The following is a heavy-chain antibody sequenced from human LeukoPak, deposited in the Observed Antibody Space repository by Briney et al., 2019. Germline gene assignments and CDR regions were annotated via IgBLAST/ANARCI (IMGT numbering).Heavy chain of an antibody. V-gene: IGHV4-59*01. CDR2: IYYSGST. Sequence: SETLSLTCAVYGGSFSGYYWSWIRQPPGKGLEWIGYIYYSGSTNYNPSLKSRVTISVDTSKNQFSLKLSSVTAADTAVYYCARGGNYYYDSSGYFDYWGQGTLVTVSS. CDR3: ARGGNYYYDSSGYFDY. CDR1: GGSFSGYY. J-gene: IGHJ4*02. D-gene: IGHD3-22*01.